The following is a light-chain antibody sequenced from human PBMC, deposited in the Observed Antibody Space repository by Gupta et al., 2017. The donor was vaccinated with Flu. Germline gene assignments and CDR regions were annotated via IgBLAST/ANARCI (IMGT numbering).Light chain of an antibody. CDR3: QQYGSSSWT. CDR1: QSVSSSY. J-gene: IGKJ1*01. CDR2: GAS. Sequence: EIVLTQSPGTLSLSPGERATLSCRASQSVSSSYLAWYQQKPGQAPRLLIYGASSKATGIPDRFSSSRSGTDFTLPISRLEPEDFAVYYCQQYGSSSWTFGQGTKVEIK. V-gene: IGKV3-20*01.